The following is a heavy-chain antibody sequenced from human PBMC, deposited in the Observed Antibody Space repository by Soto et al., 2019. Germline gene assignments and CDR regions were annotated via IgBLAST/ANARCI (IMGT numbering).Heavy chain of an antibody. Sequence: SETLSLTCSVSAGYLERSNYFWNWIRQPPGKGLEWIGSIYHGGSTYYNPSLNSRVTLSIDMTNNHVSLILNSVTAADTAVYYCARVGPWVPYYYDSSPYTFENWFDPWGQGTLVTVSS. V-gene: IGHV4-39*02. CDR1: AGYLERSNYF. D-gene: IGHD3-22*01. CDR2: IYHGGST. J-gene: IGHJ5*02. CDR3: ARVGPWVPYYYDSSPYTFENWFDP.